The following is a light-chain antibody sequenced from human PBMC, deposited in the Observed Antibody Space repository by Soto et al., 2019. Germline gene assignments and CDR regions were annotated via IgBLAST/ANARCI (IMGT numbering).Light chain of an antibody. Sequence: EIVMTQSPATLSVSPGERATLSGRASQSVSSNLAWYQQKPSQAPRLLIYGASTRATGIPARFSGSGSGTEFTLTISSLQSEDFAVYYCQHYNNWPRTFGQGTKVEIK. CDR3: QHYNNWPRT. CDR1: QSVSSN. V-gene: IGKV3-15*01. CDR2: GAS. J-gene: IGKJ1*01.